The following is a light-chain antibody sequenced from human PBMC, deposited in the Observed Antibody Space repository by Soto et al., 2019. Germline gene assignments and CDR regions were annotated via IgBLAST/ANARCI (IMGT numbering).Light chain of an antibody. CDR3: QQYGSSPPYT. CDR2: GAS. J-gene: IGKJ2*01. Sequence: EIVLTQSPGTLSLSPGERATLSCRASQSVSSSYLAWYQQKPGQAPRLLLYGASSRATGIPDRFSGSGSGTDFALTISRREPEDFVVYYCQQYGSSPPYTFGQGTKLEIK. V-gene: IGKV3-20*01. CDR1: QSVSSSY.